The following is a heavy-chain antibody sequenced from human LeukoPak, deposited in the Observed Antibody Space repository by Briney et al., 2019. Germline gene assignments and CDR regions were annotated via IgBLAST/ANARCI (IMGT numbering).Heavy chain of an antibody. CDR3: ARTPGSFDI. CDR1: GGSFSGYY. V-gene: IGHV4-34*01. Sequence: SETLSLTCAVYGGSFSGYYWSWIRQPPGKGLEWIGEINHSGSTNYNPSLKSRVTISVDTSKNQFSLKLSSVTAADTAVYYCARTPGSFDIWGQGTMVTVSS. CDR2: INHSGST. J-gene: IGHJ3*02. D-gene: IGHD6-25*01.